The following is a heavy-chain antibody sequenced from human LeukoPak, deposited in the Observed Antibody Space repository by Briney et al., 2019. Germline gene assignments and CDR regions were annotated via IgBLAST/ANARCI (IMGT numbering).Heavy chain of an antibody. J-gene: IGHJ4*02. CDR2: ISDDGSNK. CDR1: GFTFSTSV. Sequence: GKSLRLSCAASGFTFSTSVMHWVRQAPGKGLEWVAIISDDGSNKGYADSVKGRFTISRDNSKNSLYLQMNSLRAEDTAVYYCARGGADSAYYYFDYWGQGTLVTVSS. D-gene: IGHD3-22*01. V-gene: IGHV3-30*07. CDR3: ARGGADSAYYYFDY.